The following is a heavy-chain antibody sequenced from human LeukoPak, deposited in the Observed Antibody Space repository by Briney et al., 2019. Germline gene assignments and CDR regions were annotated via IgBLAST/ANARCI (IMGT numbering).Heavy chain of an antibody. V-gene: IGHV4-61*01. J-gene: IGHJ4*02. CDR3: ARRRPSVAANYFDY. CDR2: IYYSGST. D-gene: IGHD6-19*01. CDR1: GGSVSSGSYY. Sequence: SETLSLTCTVSGGSVSSGSYYWSWILQPPGKGLEWIGYIYYSGSTNYNPSLKSRVTISVDTSKNQFSLKLSSVTAADTAVYYCARRRPSVAANYFDYWGQGTLVTVSS.